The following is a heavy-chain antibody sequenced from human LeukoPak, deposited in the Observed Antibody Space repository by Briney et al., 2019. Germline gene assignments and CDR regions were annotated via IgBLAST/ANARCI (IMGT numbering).Heavy chain of an antibody. CDR1: GYTFTGYY. J-gene: IGHJ5*02. D-gene: IGHD3-10*01. V-gene: IGHV1-2*02. CDR2: INPNSGGT. CDR3: ARDHGSALNWFDP. Sequence: ASAKVSCKASGYTFTGYYMHWVRQAPGQGLEWMGWINPNSGGTNYAQKFQGRATMTRDTSISTAYMELSRLRSDDTAVYYCARDHGSALNWFDPWGQGTLVTVSS.